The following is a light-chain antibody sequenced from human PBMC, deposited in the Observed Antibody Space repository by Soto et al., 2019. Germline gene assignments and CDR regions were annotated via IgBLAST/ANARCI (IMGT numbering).Light chain of an antibody. CDR3: QAWDSTTVV. CDR1: KLGDKY. V-gene: IGLV3-1*01. CDR2: QDT. Sequence: SYELTQPPSVSVSPGQTASITCSGDKLGDKYACWYQQKSGQSPVLVIYQDTKRPSGIPERISGSNSGNTATLTISGTQAMDEADYYCQAWDSTTVVFGGGTKVTVL. J-gene: IGLJ2*01.